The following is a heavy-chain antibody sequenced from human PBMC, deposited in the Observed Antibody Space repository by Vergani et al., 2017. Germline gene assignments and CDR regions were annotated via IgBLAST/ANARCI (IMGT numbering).Heavy chain of an antibody. CDR1: GGSISSGDYY. V-gene: IGHV4-31*03. CDR2: IYYSGST. J-gene: IGHJ6*02. D-gene: IGHD3-10*01. CDR3: ARTPLGGFGESVYYYYGMDV. Sequence: QVQLQESGPGLVKPSQTLSLTCTVSGGSISSGDYYWSWIRQHPGKGLEWIGYIYYSGSTYYNPSLKSRVTISVDTSKNQFSLKLSSVAAADTAVYYCARTPLGGFGESVYYYYGMDVWGQGTTVTVSS.